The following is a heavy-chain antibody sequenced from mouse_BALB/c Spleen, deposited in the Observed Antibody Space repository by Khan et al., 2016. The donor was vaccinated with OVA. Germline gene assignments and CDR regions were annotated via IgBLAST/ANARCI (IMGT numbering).Heavy chain of an antibody. CDR3: ARSNYFGYTFAY. D-gene: IGHD1-2*01. CDR2: IYPESGDT. V-gene: IGHV1-77*01. J-gene: IGHJ3*01. CDR1: GYTFTDYY. Sequence: QVQLQQSGAELARPGASVKLSCKASGYTFTDYYINWVKQRTGQGLEWIGEIYPESGDTYYNEKFKGKATLTADNSSSTAYMQLSSLTSEASAVYFCARSNYFGYTFAYWGQGTLVTVSA.